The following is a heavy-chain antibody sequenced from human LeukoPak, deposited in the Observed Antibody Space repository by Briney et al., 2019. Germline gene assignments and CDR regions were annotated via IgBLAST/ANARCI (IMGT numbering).Heavy chain of an antibody. CDR2: IYYSGST. Sequence: PSETLSLTCTVSGGSISSSSYYWGWIRQPPGKGLEWIGSIYYSGSTYYNPSLKSRVTISVDTSKNQFSLKLSSVTAADTAVYYCATLWFGELNWFDPWGQGTLVTVSS. CDR3: ATLWFGELNWFDP. J-gene: IGHJ5*02. V-gene: IGHV4-39*07. D-gene: IGHD3-10*01. CDR1: GGSISSSSYY.